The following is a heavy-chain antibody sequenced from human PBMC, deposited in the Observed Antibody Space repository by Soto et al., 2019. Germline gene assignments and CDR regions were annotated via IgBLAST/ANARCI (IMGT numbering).Heavy chain of an antibody. J-gene: IGHJ4*02. CDR1: GFTFSSYA. CDR2: ISGSGGST. CDR3: AKSAVAATVKTYYYDSSGYSFDY. Sequence: GGSLRLSCAASGFTFSSYAMSWVRQAPGKGLEWVSAISGSGGSTYYADSVKGRFTISRDNSKNTLYLQMNSLRAEDTAVYYCAKSAVAATVKTYYYDSSGYSFDYWGQGTLVTVSS. D-gene: IGHD3-22*01. V-gene: IGHV3-23*01.